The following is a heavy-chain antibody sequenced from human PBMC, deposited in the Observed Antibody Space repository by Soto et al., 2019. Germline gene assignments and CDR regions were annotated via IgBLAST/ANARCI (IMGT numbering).Heavy chain of an antibody. CDR2: IYYSGST. V-gene: IGHV4-39*01. D-gene: IGHD6-19*01. CDR1: GGSISSSSYY. CDR3: ASVAVAYRREDV. Sequence: QLQLQESGPGLVKPSETLSLTCTVSGGSISSSSYYWGWIRQPPGKGLEWIGSIYYSGSTYYNPSLKSRVTISVDTSKNQFSLKLSSVTAADTAVYYCASVAVAYRREDVWGQGTTVTVSS. J-gene: IGHJ6*02.